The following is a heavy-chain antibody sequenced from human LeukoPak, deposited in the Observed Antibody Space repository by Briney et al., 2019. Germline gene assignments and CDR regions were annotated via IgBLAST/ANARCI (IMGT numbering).Heavy chain of an antibody. J-gene: IGHJ5*02. D-gene: IGHD3-3*01. CDR2: IIPIFGTA. CDR3: ASRPRVFGVAYRRWFDP. CDR1: GGTFSSYA. Sequence: SVKVSCKASGGTFSSYAISWVRQAPGQGLEWMGGIIPIFGTANYAQKFQGRVTITADKSTSTAYMELSSLRSEDTAVYYCASRPRVFGVAYRRWFDPWGQGTLVTVSS. V-gene: IGHV1-69*06.